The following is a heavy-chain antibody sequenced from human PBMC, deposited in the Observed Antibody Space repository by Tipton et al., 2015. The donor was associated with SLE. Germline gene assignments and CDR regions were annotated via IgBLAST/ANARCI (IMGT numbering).Heavy chain of an antibody. CDR2: INHSGDT. J-gene: IGHJ5*02. D-gene: IGHD2-8*01. V-gene: IGHV4-34*01. CDR1: GGSFSGYY. CDR3: ARLSGDGTNYQGCFDP. Sequence: TLSLTCAVYGGSFSGYYWSWIRQPPGQGLEWIGEINHSGDTDYNPSLKSRVTMSIDTSNNQFSLRLTSVTAADTAVYYCARLSGDGTNYQGCFDPWGQGTLVTVSS.